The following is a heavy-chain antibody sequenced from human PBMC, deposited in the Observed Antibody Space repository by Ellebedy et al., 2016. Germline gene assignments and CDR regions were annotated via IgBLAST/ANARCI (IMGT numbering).Heavy chain of an antibody. V-gene: IGHV4-30-4*01. CDR2: IYYSGST. CDR3: ARGIYGSGSIDY. CDR1: GGSISSGDYY. D-gene: IGHD3-10*01. Sequence: SETLSLTCTVSGGSISSGDYYWSWIRQPPGKGLEWIGYIYYSGSTYYNTSLKSRVTISVDTSKNQFSLKVRAVTAADTAVYYCARGIYGSGSIDYWGQGSLVTVSS. J-gene: IGHJ4*02.